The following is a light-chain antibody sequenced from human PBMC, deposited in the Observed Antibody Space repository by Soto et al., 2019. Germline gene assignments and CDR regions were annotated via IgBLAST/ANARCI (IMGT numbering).Light chain of an antibody. CDR1: QSISSW. CDR3: QQYNSS. J-gene: IGKJ2*01. V-gene: IGKV1-5*03. CDR2: KAS. Sequence: EIQMTQSPSTLSASVGDRVTITCRASQSISSWLAWYQQKPGKAPKLLIYKASSLESGVPSRFSGSGSGTEFTLTISSLQPDDFATYYCQQYNSSFGQGTKVDI.